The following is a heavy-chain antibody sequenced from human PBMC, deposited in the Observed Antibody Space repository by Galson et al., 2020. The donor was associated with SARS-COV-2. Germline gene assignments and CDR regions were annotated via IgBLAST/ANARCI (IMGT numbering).Heavy chain of an antibody. CDR2: ITGDGTST. Sequence: GESLKISCVGSGFTFDDFAFHWVRQSPGKGLEWVSLITGDGTSTFYADSVKGRFTISRDNSKNSLYLQMNSLRTEDTALYYCAKDIAVCSSTSCFWEYMDVWGKGTTVTVSS. CDR1: GFTFDDFA. D-gene: IGHD2-2*01. CDR3: AKDIAVCSSTSCFWEYMDV. J-gene: IGHJ6*03. V-gene: IGHV3-43*02.